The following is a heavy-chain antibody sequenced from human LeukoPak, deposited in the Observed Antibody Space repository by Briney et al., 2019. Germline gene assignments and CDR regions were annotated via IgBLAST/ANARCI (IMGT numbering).Heavy chain of an antibody. V-gene: IGHV4-59*12. CDR3: ARDRYYDFWSGYSAVDAFDI. CDR2: IYYSGST. Sequence: SETLSLTCTVSGGSISSYYWSWIRQPPGKGLEWIGYIYYSGSTNYNPSLKSRVTISVDTSKNQFSLKLSSVTAADTAVYYCARDRYYDFWSGYSAVDAFDIWGQGTMVTISS. J-gene: IGHJ3*02. D-gene: IGHD3-3*01. CDR1: GGSISSYY.